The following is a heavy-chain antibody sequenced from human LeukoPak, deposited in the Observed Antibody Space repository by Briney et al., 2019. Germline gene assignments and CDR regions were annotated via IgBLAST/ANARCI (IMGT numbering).Heavy chain of an antibody. Sequence: PSETLSLTCAVYGASFSGYFWNWIRQPPGKGLEWIGEINHSGSTNYNPSLKSRVTISVDTSKNQFSLKLSSVTAADTAVYYCARGPRGYDFWSGSNPGWFDPWGQGTLVTVSS. CDR1: GASFSGYF. J-gene: IGHJ5*02. CDR2: INHSGST. D-gene: IGHD3-3*01. V-gene: IGHV4-34*01. CDR3: ARGPRGYDFWSGSNPGWFDP.